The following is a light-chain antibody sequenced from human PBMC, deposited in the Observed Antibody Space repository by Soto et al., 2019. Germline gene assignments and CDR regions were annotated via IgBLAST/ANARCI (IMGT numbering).Light chain of an antibody. V-gene: IGLV6-57*02. J-gene: IGLJ2*01. CDR3: QSYDSSNHVV. CDR1: SGRIASNY. Sequence: NFMLTQPHSVSESPGKTVTISCPGSSGRIASNYVQWYQQRPGSAPTTVIYKDDQRPSGVPDRFSGSIDSSSNSASLTISGLKTEDGADYYCQSYDSSNHVVFGGGTKLTVL. CDR2: KDD.